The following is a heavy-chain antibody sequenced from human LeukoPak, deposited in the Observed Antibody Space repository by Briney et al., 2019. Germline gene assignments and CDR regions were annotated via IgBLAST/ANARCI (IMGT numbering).Heavy chain of an antibody. CDR1: GFTFSDYY. Sequence: GGSLRLSCAASGFTFSDYYMNWIRQAPGKGLEWVSYISSGGSTIYYADSVKGRFAISRDNAKNSLYLQMNSLRAEDTAVYYCARDGGYSYGTDYWGQGTLVTVSS. CDR2: ISSGGSTI. V-gene: IGHV3-11*01. J-gene: IGHJ4*02. D-gene: IGHD5-18*01. CDR3: ARDGGYSYGTDY.